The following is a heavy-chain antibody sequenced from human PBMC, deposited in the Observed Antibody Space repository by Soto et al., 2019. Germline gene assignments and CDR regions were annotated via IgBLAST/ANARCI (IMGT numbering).Heavy chain of an antibody. CDR1: GYTFSSSG. CDR2: ISGSNDDT. Sequence: VQLVQSGAEVKRPGASVKVSCKTSGYTFSSSGIHWVRQAPEEGLDWVGWISGSNDDTDYAQKFHGRVTLTTDTSTRTAYMELRSLSSDDTAVYYCARLAAAGTGMRYWGQGTQVTVSS. J-gene: IGHJ4*02. D-gene: IGHD6-13*01. V-gene: IGHV1-18*01. CDR3: ARLAAAGTGMRY.